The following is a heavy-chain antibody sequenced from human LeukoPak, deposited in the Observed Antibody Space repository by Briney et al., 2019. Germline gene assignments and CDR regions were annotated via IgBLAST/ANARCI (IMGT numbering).Heavy chain of an antibody. Sequence: SENLSLTCTVSGGSISSYYWSWIRQPPGKGLEWIGYIYYSGSTNYNPSLKSRVTISVDTSKNQFSLKLSSVTAADTAVYYCARGGLLLDYWGQGTLVTVSS. J-gene: IGHJ4*02. CDR2: IYYSGST. CDR3: ARGGLLLDY. D-gene: IGHD2-15*01. V-gene: IGHV4-59*01. CDR1: GGSISSYY.